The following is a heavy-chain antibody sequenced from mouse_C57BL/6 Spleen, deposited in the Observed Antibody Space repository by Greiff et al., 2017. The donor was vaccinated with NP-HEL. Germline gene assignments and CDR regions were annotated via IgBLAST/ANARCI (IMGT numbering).Heavy chain of an antibody. CDR3: ARQDRSYYFDY. Sequence: VKLMESGGDLVKPGGSLKLSCAASGFTFSSYGMSWVRQTPDKRLEWVATISSGGSYTYYPDSVKGRFTISRDNAKNTLYLQMSSLKSEDTAMYYCARQDRSYYFDYWGQGTTLTVSS. V-gene: IGHV5-6*01. CDR2: ISSGGSYT. CDR1: GFTFSSYG. J-gene: IGHJ2*01.